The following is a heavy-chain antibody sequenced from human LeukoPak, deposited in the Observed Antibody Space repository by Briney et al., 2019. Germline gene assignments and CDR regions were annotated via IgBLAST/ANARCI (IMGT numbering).Heavy chain of an antibody. CDR3: AGHEIRFLEWSHYFDY. D-gene: IGHD3-3*01. V-gene: IGHV4-34*01. J-gene: IGHJ4*02. Sequence: SETLSLTCAVYGGSFSGYYWSWIRQPPGKGLEWIGEINHSGSTNYNPSLKSRVTISVDTSKNQFSLKLSSVTAADTAVYYCAGHEIRFLEWSHYFDYWGQGTLVTVSS. CDR2: INHSGST. CDR1: GGSFSGYY.